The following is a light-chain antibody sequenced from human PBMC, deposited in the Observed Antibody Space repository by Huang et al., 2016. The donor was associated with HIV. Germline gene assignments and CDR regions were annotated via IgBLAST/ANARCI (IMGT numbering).Light chain of an antibody. CDR1: LSISSW. CDR3: QQYTTYFPT. Sequence: DIQMTQSPSTLSASVGDRVTITCRASLSISSWLAWYQQKPGKAPKLLIYKASSLEIVVPSRFSGSGSGTEFTLTISSLQPDDFATYYCQQYTTYFPTFGQGTKLEIK. J-gene: IGKJ2*01. V-gene: IGKV1-5*03. CDR2: KAS.